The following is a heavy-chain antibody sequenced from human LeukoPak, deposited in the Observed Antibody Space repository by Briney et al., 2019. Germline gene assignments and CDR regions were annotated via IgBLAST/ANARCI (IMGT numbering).Heavy chain of an antibody. V-gene: IGHV1-2*02. J-gene: IGHJ4*02. Sequence: GASVKVSCKASGYTFTGYYMHWVRQAPGQGLEWMGWINPNSGGTNYAQKFQGRVTMTRDTSISTAYMELSRLRSDDTAVYYCARSGYSYGYPYYFDYWGQGTLVTVSS. CDR2: INPNSGGT. CDR3: ARSGYSYGYPYYFDY. CDR1: GYTFTGYY. D-gene: IGHD5-18*01.